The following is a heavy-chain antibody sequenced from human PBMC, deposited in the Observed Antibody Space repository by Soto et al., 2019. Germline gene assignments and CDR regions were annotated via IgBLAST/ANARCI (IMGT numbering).Heavy chain of an antibody. J-gene: IGHJ4*02. CDR3: ARGGQDFWSGPFDY. Sequence: SETLSLTCTVSGGSISNYFCNWIRQPAGKGLEWIGRIDNSGSTNYNPSLKSRITMSADTPRNQFSLKLNSVTAADTAVYYCARGGQDFWSGPFDYWGQGALVTVSS. D-gene: IGHD3-3*01. CDR1: GGSISNYF. CDR2: IDNSGST. V-gene: IGHV4-4*07.